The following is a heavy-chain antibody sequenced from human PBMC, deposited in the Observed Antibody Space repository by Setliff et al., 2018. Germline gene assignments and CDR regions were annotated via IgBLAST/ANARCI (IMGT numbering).Heavy chain of an antibody. CDR1: GFNFNYDA. Sequence: GGSLRLSCAASGFNFNYDAMFWVRQAPGKGPEWVAIIWYDGSNENYADSVKGRFTISRDNSKNTLYLQMNSLRAEDTAVYYCARVGRVGYYESFQYWGQGTLVTVSS. CDR3: ARVGRVGYYESFQY. CDR2: IWYDGSNE. J-gene: IGHJ1*01. V-gene: IGHV3-33*08. D-gene: IGHD3-22*01.